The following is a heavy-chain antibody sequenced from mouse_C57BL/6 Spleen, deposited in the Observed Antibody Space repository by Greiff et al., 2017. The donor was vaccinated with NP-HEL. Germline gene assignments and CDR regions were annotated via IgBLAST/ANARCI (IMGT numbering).Heavy chain of an antibody. D-gene: IGHD4-1*01. CDR2: IDPSDSYT. CDR1: GYTFTSYW. J-gene: IGHJ4*01. V-gene: IGHV1-59*01. CDR3: ARPLGRYAMDY. Sequence: QVQLQQPGAELVRPGTSVKLSCKASGYTFTSYWMHWVKQRPGQGLEWIGVIDPSDSYTNYNQKLKGKATLTVDKSSSTAYMQLSSLTSEESAVYYCARPLGRYAMDYWGQGTSVTVSS.